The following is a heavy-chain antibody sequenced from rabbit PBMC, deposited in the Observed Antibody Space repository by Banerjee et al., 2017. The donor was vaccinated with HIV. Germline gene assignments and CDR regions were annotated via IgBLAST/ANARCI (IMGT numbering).Heavy chain of an antibody. CDR2: IYNGDDNT. CDR3: ARDFNL. V-gene: IGHV1S45*01. J-gene: IGHJ4*01. Sequence: QEQLEESGGDLVKPEGSLTLTCTASGFSFSNKYVMCWVRQAPGKGLEWIAGIYNGDDNTYYASWAKGRFTISKTSSTTVTLQMTSLTAADTATYFCARDFNLWGPGTLVTVS. CDR1: GFSFSNKYV.